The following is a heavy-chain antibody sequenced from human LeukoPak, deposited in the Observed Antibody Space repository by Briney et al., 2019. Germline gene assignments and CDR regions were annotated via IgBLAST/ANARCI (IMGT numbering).Heavy chain of an antibody. D-gene: IGHD1-26*01. Sequence: TGGSLRLSCSASGFTVSSYGLHWVRQAPGKGLEYVSGISNKGGSTYYADSVKGRFTISRDNSKNTLHLQMSSLRADDTAVYYCVKSGTWADFDSWGQGTLVTVSS. J-gene: IGHJ4*02. CDR1: GFTVSSYG. CDR3: VKSGTWADFDS. V-gene: IGHV3-64D*09. CDR2: ISNKGGST.